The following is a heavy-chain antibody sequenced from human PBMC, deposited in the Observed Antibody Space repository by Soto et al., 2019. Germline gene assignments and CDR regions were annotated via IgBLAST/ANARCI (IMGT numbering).Heavy chain of an antibody. V-gene: IGHV1-69*12. CDR1: GGTFSSYA. D-gene: IGHD5-12*01. J-gene: IGHJ4*02. CDR3: ARAKWLQSNFDY. CDR2: IIPIFGTA. Sequence: QVQLVQSGAEVKKPGSSVKVSCKASGGTFSSYAISWVRQAPGQGLEWMGGIIPIFGTANYAQKFQGRVTMTADESTSTAYMELSSLISEDTAVYYCARAKWLQSNFDYWGQGTLVTVSS.